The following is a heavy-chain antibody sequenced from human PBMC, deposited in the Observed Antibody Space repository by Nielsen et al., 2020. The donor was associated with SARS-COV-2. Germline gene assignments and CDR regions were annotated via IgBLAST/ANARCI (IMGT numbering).Heavy chain of an antibody. Sequence: GGSLRLSCAASGFNFNSYRMHWVRQAPGKGLVWVSHINPDESKTTYADSVKGRFTISRDNAKNTLYLQMNGLRAEDTAVYYCARLWDDGYYFDTGPYDYWGQGTLVTVSS. CDR2: INPDESKT. V-gene: IGHV3-74*03. CDR1: GFNFNSYR. D-gene: IGHD3-22*01. J-gene: IGHJ4*02. CDR3: ARLWDDGYYFDTGPYDY.